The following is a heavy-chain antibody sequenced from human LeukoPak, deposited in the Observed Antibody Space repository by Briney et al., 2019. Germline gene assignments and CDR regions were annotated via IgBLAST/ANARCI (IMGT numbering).Heavy chain of an antibody. J-gene: IGHJ4*02. CDR2: IYPGDSDT. V-gene: IGHV5-51*01. D-gene: IGHD6-19*01. CDR3: ARLDSSGWYVDGYCFDY. CDR1: GYSFTSYW. Sequence: GESLKISCKGSGYSFTSYWIGWVRQMPGKGLEWMGIIYPGDSDTRYSPSFQGQVTISADKSISTAYLQWSSLKASDTAMYYCARLDSSGWYVDGYCFDYWGQGTLVTVSS.